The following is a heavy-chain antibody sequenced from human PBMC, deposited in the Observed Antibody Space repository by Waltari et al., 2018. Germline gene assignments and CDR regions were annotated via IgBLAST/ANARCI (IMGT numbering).Heavy chain of an antibody. D-gene: IGHD1-1*01. V-gene: IGHV1-2*05. J-gene: IGHJ3*01. Sequence: QVQLVQSGAEMQKRGASVKVSCDAAGYTSTGYFLHGGRQDPGQGLEWMGRINPNSGGTNYAQKFQGRVTLTRDKSINTAYMDLSRLTSDDTGMYYCATWRENAFDVWGQGTMVTVST. CDR3: ATWRENAFDV. CDR2: INPNSGGT. CDR1: GYTSTGYF.